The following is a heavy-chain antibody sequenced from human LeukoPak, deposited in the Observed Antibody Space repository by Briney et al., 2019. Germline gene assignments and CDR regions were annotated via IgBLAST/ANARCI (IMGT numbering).Heavy chain of an antibody. CDR1: GFTFSNYA. D-gene: IGHD3-10*01. J-gene: IGHJ4*02. V-gene: IGHV3-11*05. Sequence: GGSLRLSCAASGFTFSNYAMTWVRQAPGKGLEWVSYISSSSSYTNYADSVKGRFTISRDNAKNSLYLQMNSLRAEDTAVYYCARGDYYGSGRLDYWGQGTLVTVSS. CDR2: ISSSSSYT. CDR3: ARGDYYGSGRLDY.